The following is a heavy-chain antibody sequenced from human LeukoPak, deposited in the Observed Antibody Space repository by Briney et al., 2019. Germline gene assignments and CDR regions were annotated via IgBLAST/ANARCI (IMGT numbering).Heavy chain of an antibody. V-gene: IGHV3-30-3*01. Sequence: GGSLRLSCAASGFTFSSYAMHWVRQAPGKGLEWVAVISYDGSNKYYADSVKGRFTISRDNSKNTLYLQMNSLRAEDTAVYYCARDPFRIAAAGSFDYWGQGTLVTVSS. CDR3: ARDPFRIAAAGSFDY. J-gene: IGHJ4*02. D-gene: IGHD6-13*01. CDR1: GFTFSSYA. CDR2: ISYDGSNK.